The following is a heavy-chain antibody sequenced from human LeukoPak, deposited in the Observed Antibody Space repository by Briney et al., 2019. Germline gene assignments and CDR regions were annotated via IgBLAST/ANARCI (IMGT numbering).Heavy chain of an antibody. Sequence: ASVKVSCKASGYTFTSYDISWVRQAPGQGLEWMGWINAKSGDTKYAQKFQARVTMTRDTSITTTYMEVSRLSSDDTAVYYCARQNTGQLDYWGQGTLVTVSS. CDR3: ARQNTGQLDY. V-gene: IGHV1-2*02. CDR1: GYTFTSYD. D-gene: IGHD2-8*02. J-gene: IGHJ4*02. CDR2: INAKSGDT.